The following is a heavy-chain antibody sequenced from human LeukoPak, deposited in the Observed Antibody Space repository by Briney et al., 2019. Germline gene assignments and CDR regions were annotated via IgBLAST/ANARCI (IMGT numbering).Heavy chain of an antibody. CDR1: GFTFNTYW. Sequence: PGGSLRLSCAASGFTFNTYWMSWVRQAPGKGLEWVANIKQDGSEKYYVDSVKGRFTISRDNAKDSLYLQMNSLRAEDTAVYYCARDPIAVAGIFSNAAEFVGFDPWGQGTLVTVSS. D-gene: IGHD6-19*01. CDR2: IKQDGSEK. CDR3: ARDPIAVAGIFSNAAEFVGFDP. V-gene: IGHV3-7*01. J-gene: IGHJ5*02.